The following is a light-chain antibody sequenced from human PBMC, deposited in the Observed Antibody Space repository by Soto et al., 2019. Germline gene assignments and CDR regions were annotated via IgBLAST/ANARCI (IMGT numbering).Light chain of an antibody. Sequence: DIQLTQSPSFLSASVGDRVTITCRASQDISSYLGWYQQKPGEAPKLLIYAASSLQSGVPSRFSGSGSGTDFTLTISSLQPEDFATYYCQQSYSTHLTFGQGTRLEIK. CDR3: QQSYSTHLT. CDR1: QDISSY. J-gene: IGKJ5*01. V-gene: IGKV1-39*01. CDR2: AAS.